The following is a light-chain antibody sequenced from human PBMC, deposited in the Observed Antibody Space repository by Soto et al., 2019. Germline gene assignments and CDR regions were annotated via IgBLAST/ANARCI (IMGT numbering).Light chain of an antibody. V-gene: IGKV1-5*03. CDR3: QQYNSYSWT. CDR2: KAS. Sequence: DNKMTHSPATLSASVGDTVTTACRASQSISSWLAWYQQKPGKAPKLLIYKASSLESGVPSRFSGSGSGTEFTLTISSLQPDDFATYYCQQYNSYSWTFGQGTKVDI. CDR1: QSISSW. J-gene: IGKJ1*01.